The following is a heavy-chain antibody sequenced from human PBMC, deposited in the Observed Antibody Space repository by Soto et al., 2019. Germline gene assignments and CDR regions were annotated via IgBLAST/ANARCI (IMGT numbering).Heavy chain of an antibody. J-gene: IGHJ4*01. V-gene: IGHV1-18*04. Sequence: VASMKVSCTASGYAFTSHGISWEQEVPGQGLEEMACISAYNGKPNYAQKLQGRVTMTPDTSTSTAYMELRSLRSDDTAVYYCARDFLTYYDSSGYYCYFDYWGHGTLVTVSA. CDR1: GYAFTSHG. CDR2: ISAYNGKP. CDR3: ARDFLTYYDSSGYYCYFDY. D-gene: IGHD3-22*01.